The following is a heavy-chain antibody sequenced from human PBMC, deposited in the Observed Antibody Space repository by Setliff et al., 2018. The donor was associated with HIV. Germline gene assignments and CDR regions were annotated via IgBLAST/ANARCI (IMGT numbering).Heavy chain of an antibody. J-gene: IGHJ6*03. CDR1: GGPFNVHK. D-gene: IGHD4-17*01. Sequence: SETLSLTCNVYGGPFNVHKWNWVRQTPGKGLEWIGDISHTGTATYNPSLGSRVTISVDTSKNQFSLKLSSVTAADTAVYYCARQREVYGTVYYYYMDVWGKGTTVTVSS. CDR2: ISHTGTA. CDR3: ARQREVYGTVYYYYMDV. V-gene: IGHV4-34*01.